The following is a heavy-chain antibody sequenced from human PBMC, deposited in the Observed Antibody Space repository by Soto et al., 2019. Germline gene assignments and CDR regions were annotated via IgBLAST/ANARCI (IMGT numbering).Heavy chain of an antibody. J-gene: IGHJ4*02. V-gene: IGHV4-59*08. CDR2: IYYRGNT. Sequence: QVQLRESGPGLVKTSETLSLTCTVSGGSISTYYWSWIRQPPGKGLEWIGYIYYRGNTNYNPSFKSRVTISLDTSKNQFSLRLSSVTAADTAIYYCARHPGYYDVLTGYSTYYFDYWGQGALVTVSS. D-gene: IGHD3-9*01. CDR3: ARHPGYYDVLTGYSTYYFDY. CDR1: GGSISTYY.